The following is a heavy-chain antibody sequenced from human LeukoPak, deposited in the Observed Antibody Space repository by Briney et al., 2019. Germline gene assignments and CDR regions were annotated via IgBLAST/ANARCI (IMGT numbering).Heavy chain of an antibody. V-gene: IGHV1-46*01. CDR2: INPSGGSR. J-gene: IGHJ3*02. Sequence: GASVKVSCKASGYTFTSYYMHWVPQAPGQGLEWMGIINPSGGSRSYAQKFQGRVTMTRNTSTSTVYMELSSLRSEDTAVYYCARERAVLDAFDIWGQGTMVTVSS. D-gene: IGHD6-19*01. CDR1: GYTFTSYY. CDR3: ARERAVLDAFDI.